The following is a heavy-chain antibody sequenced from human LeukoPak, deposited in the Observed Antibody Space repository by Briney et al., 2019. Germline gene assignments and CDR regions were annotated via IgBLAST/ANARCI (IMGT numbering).Heavy chain of an antibody. CDR2: IYSGGST. V-gene: IGHV3-53*01. D-gene: IGHD4-17*01. CDR1: GFTVSSNY. Sequence: GGSLRLSCAASGFTVSSNYMSWIRQAPGKGLEWVSVIYSGGSTYYADSVKGRFTISRDNSKNTLYLQMNSLKTEDTAVYYCTTDWTMTTVTTALMDYWGQGTLVTVSS. CDR3: TTDWTMTTVTTALMDY. J-gene: IGHJ4*02.